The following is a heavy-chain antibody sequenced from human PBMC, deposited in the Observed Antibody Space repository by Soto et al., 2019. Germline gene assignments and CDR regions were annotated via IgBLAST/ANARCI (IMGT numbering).Heavy chain of an antibody. J-gene: IGHJ6*03. CDR1: GFTFSSYS. CDR2: ISSSSSYI. CDR3: ARDGLSYDFWSGYSLRYGGYMDV. Sequence: GGSLRLSCAASGFTFSSYSMNWVRQAPGKGLEWVSSISSSSSYIYYADSVKGRFTISRDNAKNSLYLQMNSLRAEDTAVYYCARDGLSYDFWSGYSLRYGGYMDVWGKGTTVTVSS. D-gene: IGHD3-3*01. V-gene: IGHV3-21*01.